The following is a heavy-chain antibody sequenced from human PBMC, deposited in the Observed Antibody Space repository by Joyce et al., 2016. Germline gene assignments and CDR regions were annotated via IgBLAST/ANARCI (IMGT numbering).Heavy chain of an antibody. J-gene: IGHJ4*02. CDR3: AKDARSGYSSGWYDY. Sequence: EVQLVESGGGLVQPGRSLRLSCAASGFTFDDYAMHWVRQGPGKGLEWGSGMSWNSGSIGYADSVKGRFTISRDNAKNSLYLQMNSLRAEDTALYYCAKDARSGYSSGWYDYWGQGTLVTVSS. V-gene: IGHV3-9*01. CDR1: GFTFDDYA. CDR2: MSWNSGSI. D-gene: IGHD6-19*01.